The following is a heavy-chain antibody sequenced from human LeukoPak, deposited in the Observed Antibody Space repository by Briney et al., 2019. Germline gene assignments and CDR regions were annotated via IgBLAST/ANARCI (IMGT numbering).Heavy chain of an antibody. D-gene: IGHD3-22*01. V-gene: IGHV3-23*01. Sequence: PGGSLRLSCAASGFTFSSYAMSWVRQAPGKGLEWVSAISGSGGSTYYADSVKGRFTISRDNSKNTLYLQMNSLRAEDTAVYYCAKGSELYYYDSSGYYPGYYYMDVWGKGTTVTVSS. J-gene: IGHJ6*03. CDR3: AKGSELYYYDSSGYYPGYYYMDV. CDR1: GFTFSSYA. CDR2: ISGSGGST.